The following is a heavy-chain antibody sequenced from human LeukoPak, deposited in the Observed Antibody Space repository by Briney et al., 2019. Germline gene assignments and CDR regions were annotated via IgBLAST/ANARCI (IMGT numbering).Heavy chain of an antibody. D-gene: IGHD5-18*01. CDR2: INPSTGST. V-gene: IGHV1-46*01. CDR1: GYTFTSYY. J-gene: IGHJ3*02. Sequence: GASVKVSCKASGYTFTSYYMHWVRQDPGQGLEWMGIINPSTGSTSYAQKFQGRVTMTRDTSTSTVYMELSSLRSEDTAVYYCARGKIQLWSGQGNAFDIWGQGTMVTVSS. CDR3: ARGKIQLWSGQGNAFDI.